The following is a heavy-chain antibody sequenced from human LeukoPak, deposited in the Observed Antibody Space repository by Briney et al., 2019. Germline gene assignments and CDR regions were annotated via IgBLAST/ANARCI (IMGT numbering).Heavy chain of an antibody. CDR3: ARGNRFDYDHVAFDY. CDR1: GGSFSGYY. CDR2: INHSGST. V-gene: IGHV4-34*01. Sequence: SETLSLTCAVYGGSFSGYYWSWIRQPPGKGLEWIGEINHSGSTNYNPSLKSRVTISVDTSKNQFSLKLSSVTAADTAVYYCARGNRFDYDHVAFDYWGQGTLVTVSS. J-gene: IGHJ4*02. D-gene: IGHD4-17*01.